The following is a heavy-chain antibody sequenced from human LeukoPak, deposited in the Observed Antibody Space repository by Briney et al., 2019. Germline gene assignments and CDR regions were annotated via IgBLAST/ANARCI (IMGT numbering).Heavy chain of an antibody. CDR1: GGIFSSYA. CDR3: AREDIVVKNYYYYGMDV. CDR2: IIPIFGTA. J-gene: IGHJ6*04. V-gene: IGHV1-69*06. D-gene: IGHD2-15*01. Sequence: SVKVSCKASGGIFSSYAISWVRQAPGQGLEWMGGIIPIFGTANYAQKFQGRVTITADKSTSTAYMELSSLRSEDTAVYYCAREDIVVKNYYYYGMDVWGKGTTVTVSS.